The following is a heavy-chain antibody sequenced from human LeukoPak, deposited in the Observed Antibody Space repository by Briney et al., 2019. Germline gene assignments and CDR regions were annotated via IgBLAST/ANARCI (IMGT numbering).Heavy chain of an antibody. CDR2: IYYSGST. Sequence: SETLSLTCTDSGGSISNYYWSWIRQPPGKGLEWIGFIYYSGSTNYNPSLKSRVTISVDTSKNQFSLKLSSVTAADTAVYYCARRIYDYVWGSYRHWVWFDPWGQGTLVTVSS. J-gene: IGHJ5*02. V-gene: IGHV4-59*12. CDR3: ARRIYDYVWGSYRHWVWFDP. D-gene: IGHD3-16*02. CDR1: GGSISNYY.